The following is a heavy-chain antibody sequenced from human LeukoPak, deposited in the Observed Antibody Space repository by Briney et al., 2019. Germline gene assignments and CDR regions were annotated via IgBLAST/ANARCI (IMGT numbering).Heavy chain of an antibody. J-gene: IGHJ4*02. CDR1: GGSISNNNYY. D-gene: IGHD1-1*01. CDR3: ATWRTAKTGFDY. V-gene: IGHV4-39*01. CDR2: IYYSGSP. Sequence: SETLSLTCTVSGGSISNNNYYWAWIRQPPGKGLECIGSIYYSGSPYNNPSLKSRVTISVDTSKNQFSLRLSSVTAADTAVYYCATWRTAKTGFDYWGQGTLVTVSS.